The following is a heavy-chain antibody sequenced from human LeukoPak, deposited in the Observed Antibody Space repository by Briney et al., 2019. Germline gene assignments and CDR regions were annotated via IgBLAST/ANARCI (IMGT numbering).Heavy chain of an antibody. CDR1: GFMFSSYA. CDR3: ARNFDS. V-gene: IGHV3-48*03. J-gene: IGHJ4*02. Sequence: PGGSLRLSCAASGFMFSSYAMNWVRQAPGKGLEWVSKISDSGYTVDYADSVKGRFTISRDNAKNSLYLQMNSLRAEDTAVYYCARNFDSWGQGSLVTVSS. CDR2: ISDSGYTV.